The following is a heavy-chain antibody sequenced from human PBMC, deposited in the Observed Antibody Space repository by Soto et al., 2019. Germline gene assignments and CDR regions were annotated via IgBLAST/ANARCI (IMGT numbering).Heavy chain of an antibody. CDR1: GFSLTTSPMG. Sequence: QITLKESGPTLVKPTQTLTLTCTFSGFSLTTSPMGVGWIRQPPGKALEWLVVIYWDDDKRYSPSLKSRLTITKYTSQNQVSLTMTNMDPVDTSTYYYAHRLSVYCWNGCYFDYWGQGALVTVSS. V-gene: IGHV2-5*02. D-gene: IGHD2-8*02. CDR2: IYWDDDK. J-gene: IGHJ4*02. CDR3: AHRLSVYCWNGCYFDY.